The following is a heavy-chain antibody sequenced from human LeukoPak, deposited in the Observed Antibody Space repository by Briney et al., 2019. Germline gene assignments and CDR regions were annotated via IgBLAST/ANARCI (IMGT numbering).Heavy chain of an antibody. CDR2: IYSGGST. CDR3: ASGYYDILTGTPEAFDI. V-gene: IGHV3-66*01. CDR1: GFTVSSNY. J-gene: IGHJ3*02. D-gene: IGHD3-9*01. Sequence: GGSLKLSCAASGFTVSSNYMSWVRQAPGKGLEWVSVIYSGGSTYYADSVKGRFTISRDNSKNTLYLQMNSLRAEDTAVYYCASGYYDILTGTPEAFDIWGQGTMVTVSS.